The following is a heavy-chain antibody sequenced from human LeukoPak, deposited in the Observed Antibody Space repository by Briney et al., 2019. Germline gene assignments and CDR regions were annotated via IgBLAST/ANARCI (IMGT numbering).Heavy chain of an antibody. CDR2: IIPIFGTT. V-gene: IGHV1-69*05. J-gene: IGHJ4*02. CDR3: ARASAYCSSDTCLFDY. Sequence: GASVKVSCKTSGGTFNSYVINWVRQAPGQGLDWVGGIIPIFGTTNYAQKFQGRVTITRDESTSTAYVELTSLRSEDTATYYCARASAYCSSDTCLFDYWGQGTLVSVSS. CDR1: GGTFNSYV. D-gene: IGHD2-2*01.